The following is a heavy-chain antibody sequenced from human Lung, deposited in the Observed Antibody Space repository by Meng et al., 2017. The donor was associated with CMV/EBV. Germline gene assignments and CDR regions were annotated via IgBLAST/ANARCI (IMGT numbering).Heavy chain of an antibody. CDR2: ISGYNGNT. Sequence: QVQLVQSGEEVKKPGASVKVSCKASGYTFASYGLSWVRQAPGQGLEWMGWISGYNGNTKYAERLQGRVTMTADTSTSTAYMELRDLRSDDAAVYYCARSDAPGLDYWGQGTLVTVSS. V-gene: IGHV1-18*01. CDR3: ARSDAPGLDY. J-gene: IGHJ4*02. D-gene: IGHD2-8*01. CDR1: GYTFASYG.